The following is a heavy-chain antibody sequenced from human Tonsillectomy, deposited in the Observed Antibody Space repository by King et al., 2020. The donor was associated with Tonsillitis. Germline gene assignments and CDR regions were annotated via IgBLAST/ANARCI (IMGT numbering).Heavy chain of an antibody. J-gene: IGHJ3*01. CDR2: ISGSGGST. CDR1: GFTFTNYA. D-gene: IGHD2-2*01. CDR3: AKDIVVVPAASAFDV. Sequence: VQLVESGGGLVQPGGSLRLSCAASGFTFTNYAMSWVRQAPGKGLEWVSGISGSGGSTYSADSVKGRFTISRDNSKNTLYLQMNSQRAEDTAVYYCAKDIVVVPAASAFDVWGQGTMVTVSS. V-gene: IGHV3-23*04.